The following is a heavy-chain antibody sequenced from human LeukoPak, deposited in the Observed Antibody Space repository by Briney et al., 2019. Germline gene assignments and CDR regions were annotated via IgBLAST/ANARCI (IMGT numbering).Heavy chain of an antibody. J-gene: IGHJ4*02. CDR2: IKTDGTNT. CDR3: GGSEDGYIDY. V-gene: IGHV3-74*01. CDR1: GFTFTRHW. D-gene: IGHD5-24*01. Sequence: GGSLRLSCAASGFTFTRHWMHWVRHAPGKGMEWVSRIKTDGTNTIYADFVEGQFTTSRDNARNTLYLQMSSLRAGDTAVYYCGGSEDGYIDYWGQGTLVTVSS.